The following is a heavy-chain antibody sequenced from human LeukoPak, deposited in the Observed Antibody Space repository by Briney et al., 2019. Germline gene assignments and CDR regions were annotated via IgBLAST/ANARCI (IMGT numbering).Heavy chain of an antibody. D-gene: IGHD2-2*01. CDR1: GGSISSYY. CDR2: IYYSGST. Sequence: SETLSLTCTVSGGSISSYYWSWIRQPPGKGLEWIGYIYYSGSTNYNPSLKSRVTISVDTSKNQFSLKLSSVTAADTAVYYCARARRAFCSSTSCDNYYYGMDVWGQGTTVTVSS. V-gene: IGHV4-59*01. CDR3: ARARRAFCSSTSCDNYYYGMDV. J-gene: IGHJ6*02.